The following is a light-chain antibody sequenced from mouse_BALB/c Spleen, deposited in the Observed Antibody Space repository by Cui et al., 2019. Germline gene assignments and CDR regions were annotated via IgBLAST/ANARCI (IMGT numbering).Light chain of an antibody. J-gene: IGKJ2*01. CDR3: QQYSKLPYT. Sequence: DIQMTQTTSSLSASLGDRVTISCSASQGISNYLNWYQQKPEGTVKLLIYYTSSLQSGVPSRFSGSGSGTDYSLTISNLEPEDIATYYCQQYSKLPYTFGGGTKLEIK. CDR2: YTS. V-gene: IGKV10-94*01. CDR1: QGISNY.